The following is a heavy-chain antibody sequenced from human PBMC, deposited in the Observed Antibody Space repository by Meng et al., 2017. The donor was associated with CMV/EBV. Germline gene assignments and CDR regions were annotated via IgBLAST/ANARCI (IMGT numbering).Heavy chain of an antibody. V-gene: IGHV4-38-2*02. J-gene: IGHJ3*02. CDR2: IYHSGST. D-gene: IGHD5-18*01. Sequence: SETLSLTCTVSGYSISSGYYWGWIRQPPGKGLGWIGSIYHSGSTYYNPSLKSRVTISVDTSKNQFSLKLSSVTAADTAVYYCASYRGDSYGIHDAFDIWGQGTMVTVSS. CDR3: ASYRGDSYGIHDAFDI. CDR1: GYSISSGYY.